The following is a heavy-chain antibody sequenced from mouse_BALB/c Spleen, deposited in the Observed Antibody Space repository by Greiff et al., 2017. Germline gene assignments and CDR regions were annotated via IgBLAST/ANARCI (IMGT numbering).Heavy chain of an antibody. CDR2: IDPANGNT. Sequence: EVKLQESGAELVKPGASVKLSCTASGFNIKDTYMHWVKQRPEQGLEWIGRIDPANGNTKYDPKFQGKATITADTSSNTAYLQLSSLTSEDTAVYSCAMITGAMDYWGQGTSVTVSS. CDR1: GFNIKDTY. CDR3: AMITGAMDY. V-gene: IGHV14-3*02. D-gene: IGHD2-4*01. J-gene: IGHJ4*01.